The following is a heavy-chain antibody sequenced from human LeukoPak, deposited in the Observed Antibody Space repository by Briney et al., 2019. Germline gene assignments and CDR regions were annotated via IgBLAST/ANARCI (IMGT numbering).Heavy chain of an antibody. V-gene: IGHV3-7*03. CDR2: IKEDGSEK. CDR1: GFTFSSYW. J-gene: IGHJ4*02. Sequence: GGSLRLSCAASGFTFSSYWMSWVRQAPGKGLEWVANIKEDGSEKYYVDSVKGRFTISRDNSKNTLYLQINSLRAEDTAVYYCGKGSSSGWRLGRNDYWGQGTLVTVSS. D-gene: IGHD6-19*01. CDR3: GKGSSSGWRLGRNDY.